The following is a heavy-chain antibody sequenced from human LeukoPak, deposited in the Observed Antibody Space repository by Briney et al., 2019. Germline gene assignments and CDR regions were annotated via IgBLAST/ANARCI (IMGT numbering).Heavy chain of an antibody. CDR2: VNLQGST. Sequence: SETLSLTCTVSGASISSYYWSWIRQPPGKGLEWIGEVNLQGSTNYNPSPMGRVAIAVDTSENHISLQLTSVTAADTAVYYCAREGGPYRPLDYSGQGTLVTVSS. J-gene: IGHJ4*02. V-gene: IGHV4-34*01. CDR3: AREGGPYRPLDY. CDR1: GASISSYY.